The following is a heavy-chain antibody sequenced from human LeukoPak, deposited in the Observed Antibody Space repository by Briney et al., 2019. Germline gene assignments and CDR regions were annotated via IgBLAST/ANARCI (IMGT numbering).Heavy chain of an antibody. D-gene: IGHD6-19*01. CDR1: GFTVSNNY. CDR3: ASYSSLDY. Sequence: GGSLRLSCAASGFTVSNNYMSWVRQAPGKGLEWVSLIYSGGSTYYADSVKGRFTISRDNSKDTLYLQMNSLRAEDTAVYYCASYSSLDYWGQGTLVTVSS. V-gene: IGHV3-66*01. J-gene: IGHJ4*02. CDR2: IYSGGST.